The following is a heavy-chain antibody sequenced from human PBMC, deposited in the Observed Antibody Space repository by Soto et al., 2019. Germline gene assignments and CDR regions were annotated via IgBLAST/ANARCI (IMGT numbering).Heavy chain of an antibody. D-gene: IGHD3-22*01. CDR2: IYYSGST. J-gene: IGHJ5*02. CDR1: GGSIGRCY. V-gene: IGHV4-59*01. Sequence: PSETLALTCTVSGGSIGRCYWSWIRQPPGKGLEWIGYIYYSGSTNYNPSLKSRVTISVDTSKNQFSLKLSSVTAADTAVYYCATSLGYYDSNGYYSMVGWFDPWGQGTLVTVSS. CDR3: ATSLGYYDSNGYYSMVGWFDP.